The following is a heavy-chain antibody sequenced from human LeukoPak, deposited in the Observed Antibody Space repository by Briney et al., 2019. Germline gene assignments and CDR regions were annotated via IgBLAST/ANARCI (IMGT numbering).Heavy chain of an antibody. Sequence: GGSLRLSCVVSVFKFDDFAMHWVRQVPGKGLEWVSSISWNSGTKQYAESVKGRFTISRDNAKNSLYLQMNSLRTEDTAVYYCARDGDGSFDMWGQGTMVTVSS. CDR1: VFKFDDFA. V-gene: IGHV3-9*01. CDR2: ISWNSGTK. CDR3: ARDGDGSFDM. D-gene: IGHD3-10*01. J-gene: IGHJ3*02.